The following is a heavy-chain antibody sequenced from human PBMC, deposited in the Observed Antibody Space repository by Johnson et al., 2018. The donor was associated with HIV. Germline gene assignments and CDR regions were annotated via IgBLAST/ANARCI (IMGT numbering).Heavy chain of an antibody. V-gene: IGHV3-72*01. CDR1: EFTFSDHY. J-gene: IGHJ3*02. Sequence: VQLVESGGGLVQPGGSLRLSCAASEFTFSDHYMDWVRQAPGKGLEWVGRIRNRANSYTTEYAASVKGRFTISRDDSKNSLYLQRKSLKIEDTAVYWCASVGSDPWALDSWGQGTRVTVSS. CDR3: ASVGSDPWALDS. D-gene: IGHD3-16*02. CDR2: IRNRANSYTT.